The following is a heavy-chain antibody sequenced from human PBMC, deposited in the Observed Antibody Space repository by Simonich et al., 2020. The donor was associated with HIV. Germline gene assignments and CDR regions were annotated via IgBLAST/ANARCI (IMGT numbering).Heavy chain of an antibody. V-gene: IGHV4-34*01. Sequence: QVQLQQWGAGLLKPSETLSLTCAVYGEFFSGYYWSWNRQPPGKGLEWFGEINQSGSTNYNPALKSRVTISVDTSKNQFSLKLSSVTAADTAVYYCARVQYYGSGSPFFDYWGQGTLVTVSS. J-gene: IGHJ4*02. CDR1: GEFFSGYY. CDR2: INQSGST. D-gene: IGHD3-10*01. CDR3: ARVQYYGSGSPFFDY.